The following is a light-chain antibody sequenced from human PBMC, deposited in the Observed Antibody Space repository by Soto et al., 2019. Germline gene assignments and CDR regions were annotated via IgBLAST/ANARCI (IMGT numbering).Light chain of an antibody. Sequence: QAVVTQEPSLTVSPGGTVTLTCASSTGAVTSGNYPSWFQQKPGQTPRTLIYTTNSRHSWTPARFSVSLLGGKAALTLSGVQPEDEAEYYCLLYYGGAQLVFGGGTKLTVL. CDR2: TTN. CDR3: LLYYGGAQLV. CDR1: TGAVTSGNY. J-gene: IGLJ3*02. V-gene: IGLV7-43*01.